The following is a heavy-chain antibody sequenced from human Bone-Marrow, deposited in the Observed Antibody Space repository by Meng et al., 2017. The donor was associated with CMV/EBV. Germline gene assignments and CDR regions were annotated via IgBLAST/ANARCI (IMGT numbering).Heavy chain of an antibody. D-gene: IGHD3-22*01. Sequence: ASVKVSCKASGYTFTGYYMHWVRQAPGQGLEWMGWINPNSGGTNYAQKFQGRVTMTRDTSISTAYMELSSLRSEDTAVYYCAREVVVGLVYYYGMDVWGQGTTVTGSS. V-gene: IGHV1-2*02. CDR3: AREVVVGLVYYYGMDV. J-gene: IGHJ6*01. CDR2: INPNSGGT. CDR1: GYTFTGYY.